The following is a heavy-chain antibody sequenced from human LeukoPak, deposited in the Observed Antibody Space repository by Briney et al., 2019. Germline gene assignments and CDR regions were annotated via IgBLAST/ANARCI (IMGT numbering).Heavy chain of an antibody. CDR1: GFTFSSYG. V-gene: IGHV3-30*18. Sequence: GRSLRLSCAASGFTFSSYGMHWVRQAPGKGLEWVAVISYDGSNKYYADSVKGRFTVSRDNSKNTLYLQMNSLRAEDTAVYYCAKDHGGIAIWGQGTMVTVSS. J-gene: IGHJ3*02. D-gene: IGHD6-13*01. CDR2: ISYDGSNK. CDR3: AKDHGGIAI.